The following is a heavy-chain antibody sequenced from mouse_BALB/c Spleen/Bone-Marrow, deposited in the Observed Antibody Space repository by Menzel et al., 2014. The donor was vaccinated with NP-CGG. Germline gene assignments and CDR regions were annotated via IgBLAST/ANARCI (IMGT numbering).Heavy chain of an antibody. CDR1: VFNINDYH. CDR2: FDPDNGNT. D-gene: IGHD5-2*01. V-gene: IGHV14-4*02. J-gene: IGHJ2*01. Sequence: LQQSGAERVRSGAADTLCCTASVFNINDYHIHWVKQRPEQGLDWIGSFDPDNGNTENAPKFQSTATMASDTSSSTACLQLSSLTSEDTAVYSCNMNNGDIDYWCQGTTLKDSS. CDR3: NMNNGDIDY.